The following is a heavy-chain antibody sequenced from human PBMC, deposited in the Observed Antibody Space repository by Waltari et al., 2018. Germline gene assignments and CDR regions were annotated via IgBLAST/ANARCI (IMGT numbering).Heavy chain of an antibody. CDR1: GGTFRSYA. CDR2: IIPIFGTA. D-gene: IGHD6-13*01. Sequence: QVQLVQSGAEVKKHGSSVKVSCKACGGTFRSYAISWVGKAPGQGLEWMVGIIPIFGTANYAQKFQGRVTITADESTSTAYMELSSLRSEDTAVYYCAREAAAGTKVFDYWGQGTLVTVSS. CDR3: AREAAAGTKVFDY. J-gene: IGHJ4*02. V-gene: IGHV1-69*13.